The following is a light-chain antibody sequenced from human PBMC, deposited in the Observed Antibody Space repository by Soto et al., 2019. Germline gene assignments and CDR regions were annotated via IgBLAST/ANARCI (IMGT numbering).Light chain of an antibody. CDR3: CSYAGSSTFHVV. J-gene: IGLJ2*01. Sequence: QSALTQPASVSGSPGQSITISCTGTNSDIGFYNYVSWYQQHPGEAPKLIIYEVAKRPSGVSSRFSGSKSGNTASLTISGLQAEDEADYYCCSYAGSSTFHVVFGGGTKLTVL. CDR1: NSDIGFYNY. CDR2: EVA. V-gene: IGLV2-23*02.